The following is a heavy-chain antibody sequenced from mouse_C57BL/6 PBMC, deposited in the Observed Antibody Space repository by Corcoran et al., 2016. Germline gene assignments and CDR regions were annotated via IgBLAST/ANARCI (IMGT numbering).Heavy chain of an antibody. CDR2: IDPSDSYT. CDR1: GYTFTSYW. CDR3: ARARLYFDY. D-gene: IGHD2-12*01. V-gene: IGHV1-69*01. Sequence: QVQLQQPGAELVMPGASVKLSSKASGYTFTSYWMHWVKQRPGQGLEWIGEIDPSDSYTNYNQKFKGKSTLTVDKSSSTAYMQLSSLTSEDSAVYYCARARLYFDYWGQGTTLTVSS. J-gene: IGHJ2*01.